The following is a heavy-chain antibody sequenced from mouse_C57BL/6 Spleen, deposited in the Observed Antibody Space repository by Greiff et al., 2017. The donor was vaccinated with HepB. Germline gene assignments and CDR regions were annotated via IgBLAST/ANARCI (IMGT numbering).Heavy chain of an antibody. CDR2: IDPSDSYT. Sequence: VQLQQPGAELVKPGASVKLSCKASGYTFTSYWMQWVKQRPGQGLEWIGEIDPSDSYTNYNQKFKGKATLTVDTSSSTAYMQLSSLTSEDSAVYYCARLLYYDYDPFYFDYWGQGTTLTVSS. CDR3: ARLLYYDYDPFYFDY. D-gene: IGHD2-4*01. V-gene: IGHV1-50*01. J-gene: IGHJ2*01. CDR1: GYTFTSYW.